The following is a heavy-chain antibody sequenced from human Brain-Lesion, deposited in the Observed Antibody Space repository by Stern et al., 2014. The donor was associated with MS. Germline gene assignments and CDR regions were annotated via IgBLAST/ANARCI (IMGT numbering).Heavy chain of an antibody. CDR3: AKLWLGELPESPFDY. V-gene: IGHV4-39*01. CDR1: GGSISSSSYY. D-gene: IGHD3-10*01. J-gene: IGHJ4*02. CDR2: IYYRGST. Sequence: VQLQESGPGLVKPSETLSLTCTVSGGSISSSSYYWGWIRQPPGKGLEWIGSIYYRGSTYYNPSLKSRVTISLDTSKDQFSLGLSSVTAADTAVYFCAKLWLGELPESPFDYWGQGTLVTVSS.